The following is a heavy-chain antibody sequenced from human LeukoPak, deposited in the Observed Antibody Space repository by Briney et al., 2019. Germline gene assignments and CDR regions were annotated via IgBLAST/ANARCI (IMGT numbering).Heavy chain of an antibody. CDR3: AKEPNWNYYFDY. CDR2: ISGSGGST. CDR1: GFTFSSYA. J-gene: IGHJ4*02. V-gene: IGHV3-23*01. Sequence: GGSLRLSCAASGFTFSSYAMSWVRQAPGKGLEWVSAISGSGGSTYYANSVKGRFSISRDNSKNTLYLQMNSLRAEDTAVYYCAKEPNWNYYFDYWGQGTLVTVSS. D-gene: IGHD1-7*01.